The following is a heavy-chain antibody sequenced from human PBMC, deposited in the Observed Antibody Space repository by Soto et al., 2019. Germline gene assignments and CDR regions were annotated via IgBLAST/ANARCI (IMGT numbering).Heavy chain of an antibody. J-gene: IGHJ4*02. V-gene: IGHV3-23*01. D-gene: IGHD3-9*01. CDR1: GFTFSSYA. CDR3: XXXPYYDILTGPIYFDY. CDR2: ISGSGGST. Sequence: GGSLRLSCAASGFTFSSYAMSWVRQAPGKGLEWVSAISGSGGSTYYADSVKGRFTIXXXXXXXXXXXXXXXXXXEDXXXXXXXXXPYYDILTGPIYFDYWGQGTLVTVSS.